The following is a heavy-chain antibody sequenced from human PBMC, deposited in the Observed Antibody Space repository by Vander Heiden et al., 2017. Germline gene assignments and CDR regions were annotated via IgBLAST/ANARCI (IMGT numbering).Heavy chain of an antibody. CDR3: GRGYSRGWGFDP. CDR1: GGTFSSYA. J-gene: IGHJ5*02. D-gene: IGHD6-19*01. V-gene: IGHV1-69*06. Sequence: QVQLVQSGAEVKKPGSSVKVSCKASGGTFSSYAISWVRPAPGQGLEWMGGIIPIFGTANYAQKFQGRVTITADKSTSTAYMELSSRRSEDTAGYYCGRGYSRGWGFDPWGQGTLVTVSS. CDR2: IIPIFGTA.